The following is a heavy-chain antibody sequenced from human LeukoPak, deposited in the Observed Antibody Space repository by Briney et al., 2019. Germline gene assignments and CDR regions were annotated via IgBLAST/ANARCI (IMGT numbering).Heavy chain of an antibody. CDR1: GFTFDDYA. J-gene: IGHJ4*02. CDR2: ISWNSGSI. CDR3: AKDYHYDRTYFDY. V-gene: IGHV3-9*01. D-gene: IGHD3-3*01. Sequence: PGRSLRLSCAASGFTFDDYAMHWVRQAPGKGLEWVSGISWNSGSIGYADSVKGRFTISRDNAKNSLYLQMNSLRAEGTALYYCAKDYHYDRTYFDYWGQGTLVTVSS.